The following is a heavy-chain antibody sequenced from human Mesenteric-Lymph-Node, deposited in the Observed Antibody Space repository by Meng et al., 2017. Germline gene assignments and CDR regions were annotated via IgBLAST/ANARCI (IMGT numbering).Heavy chain of an antibody. CDR3: ARDVIAGSSGWVEGLDY. CDR2: IHRDGSNP. D-gene: IGHD6-19*01. Sequence: GESLKISCAVSGFTYDDYAVHWVRQAPGKGLEWVSRIHRDGSNPTYADSVKGRFTISRDNAKNTLYLQMNSLTAEDTGVYYCARDVIAGSSGWVEGLDYWGQGTLVTVSS. V-gene: IGHV3-74*01. J-gene: IGHJ4*02. CDR1: GFTYDDYA.